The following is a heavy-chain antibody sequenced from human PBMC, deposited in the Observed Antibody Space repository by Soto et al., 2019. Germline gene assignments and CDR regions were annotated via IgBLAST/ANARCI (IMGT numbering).Heavy chain of an antibody. CDR3: ARVHGGNSPFDY. J-gene: IGHJ4*02. CDR1: GFTFSTYW. CDR2: IKSDENTT. Sequence: RLSCAPSGFTFSTYWIHLVRQAQGKGLVSVSRIKSDENTTTLADSVKGRFTISRDNAKNTLYLQMNRLRADHTAVYYGARVHGGNSPFDYWGQETLVEASS. D-gene: IGHD2-21*02. V-gene: IGHV3-74*01.